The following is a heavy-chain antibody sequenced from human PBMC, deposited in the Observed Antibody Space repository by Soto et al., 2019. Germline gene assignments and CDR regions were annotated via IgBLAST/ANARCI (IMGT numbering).Heavy chain of an antibody. J-gene: IGHJ4*02. V-gene: IGHV4-30-4*01. Sequence: SETLSLTCTVSGGSISSGDYYWSWIRQPPGKGLEWIGYIYYSGSTYYNPSLKSRVTISVDTSKNQFSLKLSSVTAADTAVYYCARGWAPGYDFWSGYAPTYYFDYWGQGTLVTVSS. CDR3: ARGWAPGYDFWSGYAPTYYFDY. CDR1: GGSISSGDYY. D-gene: IGHD3-3*01. CDR2: IYYSGST.